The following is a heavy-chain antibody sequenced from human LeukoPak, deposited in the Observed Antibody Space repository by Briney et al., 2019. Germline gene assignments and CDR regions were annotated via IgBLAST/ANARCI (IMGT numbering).Heavy chain of an antibody. Sequence: SETLSLTCAVSGGSISSSNWWSWVRQPPGKGLEWIGEIYHSGSTNYNPSLKSRVTISVDKSKNQFSLKLSSVTAADTAVYYCADVPGVITNAFGYWGQGTLVTVSS. CDR2: IYHSGST. D-gene: IGHD3-10*02. CDR1: GGSISSSNW. J-gene: IGHJ4*02. V-gene: IGHV4-4*02. CDR3: ADVPGVITNAFGY.